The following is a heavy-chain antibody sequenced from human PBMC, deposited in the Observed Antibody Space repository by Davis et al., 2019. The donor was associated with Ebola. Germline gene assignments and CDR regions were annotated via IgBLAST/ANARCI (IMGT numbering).Heavy chain of an antibody. V-gene: IGHV1-3*01. CDR1: GFTFINYA. CDR2: INAGNGNT. J-gene: IGHJ4*02. D-gene: IGHD3-16*02. Sequence: ASVKVSCKASGFTFINYAMHWVRQAPGQRLEWMGWINAGNGNTKYSQKFQGRVTITMDTSASTAYMELSSLRSEDTAVYYCARGDYIWGSYRSYFDYWGQGTLVTVSS. CDR3: ARGDYIWGSYRSYFDY.